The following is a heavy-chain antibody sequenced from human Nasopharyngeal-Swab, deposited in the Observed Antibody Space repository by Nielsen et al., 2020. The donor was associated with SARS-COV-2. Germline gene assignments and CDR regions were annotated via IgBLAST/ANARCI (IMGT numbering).Heavy chain of an antibody. J-gene: IGHJ4*02. CDR2: IYSGGST. CDR3: ARVEIAAAGTGNFDY. CDR1: GFTVSSNY. Sequence: GESLKNSCAASGFTVSSNYMSWVRQAPGKGLEWVSVIYSGGSTYYADSVKGRFTISRDNSKNTLYLQMNSLRAEDTAVYYCARVEIAAAGTGNFDYWGQGTLVTVSS. D-gene: IGHD6-13*01. V-gene: IGHV3-53*01.